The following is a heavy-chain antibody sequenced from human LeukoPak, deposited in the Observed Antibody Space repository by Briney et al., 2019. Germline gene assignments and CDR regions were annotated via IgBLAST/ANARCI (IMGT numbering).Heavy chain of an antibody. Sequence: SETLSLTCAVYGGSFSGYYWSWIRQPPGKGLEWIGEINHSGSTNYNPSLKSRVTISVDTSKNQFSLKLSSVTAADTAVYYCARAGIVGANFDYCGQGTLVTVSS. CDR2: INHSGST. CDR1: GGSFSGYY. D-gene: IGHD1-26*01. J-gene: IGHJ4*02. V-gene: IGHV4-34*01. CDR3: ARAGIVGANFDY.